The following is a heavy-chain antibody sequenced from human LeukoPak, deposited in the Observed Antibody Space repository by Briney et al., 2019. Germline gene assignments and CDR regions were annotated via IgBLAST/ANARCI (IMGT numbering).Heavy chain of an antibody. V-gene: IGHV4-34*01. CDR3: ARRSDCGGDCYSNWFDP. J-gene: IGHJ5*02. Sequence: PSETLSLTCAVYGGSFGGYYWSWIRQPPGKGLEWIGEINHSGSTNYNPSLKSRVTISVDTSKNQFSLKLSSVTAADTAVYYCARRSDCGGDCYSNWFDPWGQGTLVTASS. D-gene: IGHD2-21*02. CDR1: GGSFGGYY. CDR2: INHSGST.